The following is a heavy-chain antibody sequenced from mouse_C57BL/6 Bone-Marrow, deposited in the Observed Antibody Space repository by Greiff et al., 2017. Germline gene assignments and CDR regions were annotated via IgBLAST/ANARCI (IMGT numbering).Heavy chain of an antibody. CDR1: GYTFTSYW. D-gene: IGHD1-1*01. Sequence: QVQLQQPGAELVKPGASVKLSCKASGYTFTSYWMHWVKQRPGQGLEWIGMIHPTGGSTNYNEKFKSQATLTVDKSSSTTYMQLSSLTSEDSAVYYCAREDYYGSSYDYAMDDWGQGTSVTVSS. J-gene: IGHJ4*01. CDR3: AREDYYGSSYDYAMDD. V-gene: IGHV1-64*01. CDR2: IHPTGGST.